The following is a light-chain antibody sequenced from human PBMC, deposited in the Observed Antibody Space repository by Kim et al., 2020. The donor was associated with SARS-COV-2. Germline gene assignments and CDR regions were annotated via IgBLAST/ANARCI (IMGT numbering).Light chain of an antibody. CDR3: AAWDDSLSGPV. V-gene: IGLV1-47*01. CDR2: RNN. J-gene: IGLJ2*01. CDR1: HPTIGSNY. Sequence: GQRVTSSCAGGHPTIGSNYRSSYQQLPGPAPKLLLYRNNQRPSGVPDRFSGSKSGTSASLAISGLRSEDEADYYCAAWDDSLSGPVFGGGTQLTVL.